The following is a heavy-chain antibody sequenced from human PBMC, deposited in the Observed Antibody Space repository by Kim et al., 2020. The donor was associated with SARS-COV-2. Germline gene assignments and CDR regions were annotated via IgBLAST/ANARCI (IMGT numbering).Heavy chain of an antibody. CDR2: INHSGST. J-gene: IGHJ4*02. D-gene: IGHD3-22*01. CDR1: GGSFSGYS. Sequence: GSLSLTCAVYGGSFSGYSWSWIRQPPGKGLEWIGEINHSGSTNYNPSLKSRVTISVDTAKNQFSLKLSSVTAADTAVYYCARGRPRIQLFLTYYYDSSGYIDYWGQGTLLTVSS. V-gene: IGHV4-34*01. CDR3: ARGRPRIQLFLTYYYDSSGYIDY.